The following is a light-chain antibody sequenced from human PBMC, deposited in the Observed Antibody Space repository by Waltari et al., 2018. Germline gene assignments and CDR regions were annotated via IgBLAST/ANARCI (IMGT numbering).Light chain of an antibody. J-gene: IGLJ2*01. Sequence: QSTLTQPASVSGSRGQTITIPCPGTSIHIGGYDFVSWYQQFPGKAPKLIIYDVNNRPSGGSDRFSGFKSGNTASLTISGLQPEDEAEYYCSSYTSTNTHVVFGGGTKLTVL. CDR3: SSYTSTNTHVV. CDR2: DVN. CDR1: SIHIGGYDF. V-gene: IGLV2-14*03.